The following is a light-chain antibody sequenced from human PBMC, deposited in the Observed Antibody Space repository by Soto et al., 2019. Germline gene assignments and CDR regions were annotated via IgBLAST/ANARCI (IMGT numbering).Light chain of an antibody. V-gene: IGKV1-39*01. J-gene: IGKJ1*01. Sequence: DIQMNQSPSSLSASVGDRVTITGRASQRISSSLNWYQREPGKAPKLLIYATSSLQSGVPSRFSGSGSGTDFTLTISSLQPADFATYYCQQSYSTLWTFGQGTKVDI. CDR2: ATS. CDR1: QRISSS. CDR3: QQSYSTLWT.